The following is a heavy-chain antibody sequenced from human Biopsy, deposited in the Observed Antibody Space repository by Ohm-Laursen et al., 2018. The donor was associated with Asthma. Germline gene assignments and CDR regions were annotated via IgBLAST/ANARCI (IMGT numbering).Heavy chain of an antibody. J-gene: IGHJ3*01. Sequence: GYSVKVSCNASGYNFISFAIHWVRQAPGQRLEWMGWVNTGNGDTKYSQKFQGRVTITRDTSASTAYMELRSLRSEDTATYYCARTYYDFLTGQVKDVFGVWGQGTMVTVSS. V-gene: IGHV1-3*04. D-gene: IGHD3-9*01. CDR1: GYNFISFA. CDR2: VNTGNGDT. CDR3: ARTYYDFLTGQVKDVFGV.